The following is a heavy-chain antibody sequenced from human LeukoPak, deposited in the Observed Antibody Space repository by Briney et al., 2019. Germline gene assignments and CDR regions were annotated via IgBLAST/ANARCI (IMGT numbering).Heavy chain of an antibody. CDR2: INPSGGIT. CDR1: GYTFTSYY. Sequence: GASVKVSCKASGYTFTSYYMHWVRQAPGQGLEWMGIINPSGGITSYAQKFQGRVTMTRDTSTSTVYMELSSLRSDDTAVYYCARGVPGYSYGEMYFDYWGQGTLVTVSS. J-gene: IGHJ4*02. D-gene: IGHD5-18*01. CDR3: ARGVPGYSYGEMYFDY. V-gene: IGHV1-46*01.